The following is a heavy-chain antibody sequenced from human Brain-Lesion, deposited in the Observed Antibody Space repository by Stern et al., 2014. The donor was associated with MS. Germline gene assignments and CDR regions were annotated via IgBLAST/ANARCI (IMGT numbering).Heavy chain of an antibody. V-gene: IGHV4-39*01. Sequence: VQLVESGPGLVKPSETLSLTCTVSGGSITSSSYYWGWIRQPPGRGLEYIGTVYYTGSTFYDPSLQSRVTISVDTSKNQVALKLPLVTAADTAVYYCVRPDIMGTIWNWGQGTLVTVSS. CDR1: GGSITSSSYY. J-gene: IGHJ4*02. D-gene: IGHD1-26*01. CDR2: VYYTGST. CDR3: VRPDIMGTIWN.